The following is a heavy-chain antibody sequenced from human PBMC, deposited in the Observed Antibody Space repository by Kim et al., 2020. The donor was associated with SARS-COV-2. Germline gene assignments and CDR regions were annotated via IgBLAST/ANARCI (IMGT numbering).Heavy chain of an antibody. V-gene: IGHV3-48*03. CDR3: ARGDANFFFYYGIDV. Sequence: LSLTCAASGFPFRNYDMNWVRPAPGKGLDWVAYINDIGTVTHYADSVRGRFTISRDDARDSLYLQMNSLRADDTAVYYCARGDANFFFYYGIDVWGQGTTVTVSS. J-gene: IGHJ6*02. CDR1: GFPFRNYD. CDR2: INDIGTVT. D-gene: IGHD1-1*01.